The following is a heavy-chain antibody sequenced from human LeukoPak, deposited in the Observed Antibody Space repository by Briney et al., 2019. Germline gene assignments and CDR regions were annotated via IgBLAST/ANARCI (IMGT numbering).Heavy chain of an antibody. J-gene: IGHJ4*02. CDR1: GFTFSSNW. CDR2: IKPDGSAQ. CDR3: ARANNSSWHN. V-gene: IGHV3-7*01. D-gene: IGHD6-13*01. Sequence: GGSLRLSCATSGFTFSSNWMSWVRHVPGRGLDWVANIKPDGSAQYYAASVKGRFTVSRDNAKNSLYPQMNSLRVEDTAVYYCARANNSSWHNWGQGTLVTVSA.